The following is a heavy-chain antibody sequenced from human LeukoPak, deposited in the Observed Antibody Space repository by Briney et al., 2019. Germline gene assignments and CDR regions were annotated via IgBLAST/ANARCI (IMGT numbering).Heavy chain of an antibody. CDR1: GFTFDDYA. J-gene: IGHJ4*02. CDR2: ISWNSGSI. V-gene: IGHV3-9*01. Sequence: GGSLRLSCAASGFTFDDYAMHWVRQAPGKGLEWVSGISWNSGSIGYADSVKGRFTISRDNAKNSLYLQMNSLRAEDTALYYCAKDSHYGDETPWVHWGRGTLVTVSS. D-gene: IGHD4-17*01. CDR3: AKDSHYGDETPWVH.